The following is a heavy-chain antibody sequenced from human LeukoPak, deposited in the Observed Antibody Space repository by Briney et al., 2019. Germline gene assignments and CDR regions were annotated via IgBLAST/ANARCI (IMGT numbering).Heavy chain of an antibody. D-gene: IGHD4-23*01. CDR3: ARDVTVVRAFDY. Sequence: SETLSLTCTVSGGSISSSSYYWGWIRQPPGKGLEWIGSIYYSGSTYYNPSLKSRVTISVDTSKNQFSLKLSSVTAADTAVYYCARDVTVVRAFDYWGQGTLVTVSS. CDR2: IYYSGST. CDR1: GGSISSSSYY. V-gene: IGHV4-39*07. J-gene: IGHJ4*02.